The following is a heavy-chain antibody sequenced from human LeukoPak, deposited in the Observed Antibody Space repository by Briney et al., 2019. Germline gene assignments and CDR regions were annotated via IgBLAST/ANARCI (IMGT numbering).Heavy chain of an antibody. Sequence: PGGSLRLSCAASGFTFSSDWRSWVREAPGKGLEWVANIKQNGSEKYYVDSVKGRFTISRDNAKNSLYLQMNSLRAEDTAVYYCARIGGSCYSGCDYFDYWGQGTLVTVSS. V-gene: IGHV3-7*03. CDR3: ARIGGSCYSGCDYFDY. CDR2: IKQNGSEK. D-gene: IGHD2-15*01. J-gene: IGHJ4*02. CDR1: GFTFSSDW.